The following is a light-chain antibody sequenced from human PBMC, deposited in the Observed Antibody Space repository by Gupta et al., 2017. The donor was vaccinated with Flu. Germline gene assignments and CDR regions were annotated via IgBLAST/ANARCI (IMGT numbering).Light chain of an antibody. J-gene: IGKJ4*01. CDR2: GAS. V-gene: IGKV3-15*01. CDR1: QSVSSN. Sequence: EIVMTQSPATLSVSPGERATLSCRASQSVSSNLAWYQQTPGQAPRLLIYGASTRATGIPARFSGSGSGTEFTLAISSLHSEDFAVYYCQQYNNWPPLTFGGGTKVEIK. CDR3: QQYNNWPPLT.